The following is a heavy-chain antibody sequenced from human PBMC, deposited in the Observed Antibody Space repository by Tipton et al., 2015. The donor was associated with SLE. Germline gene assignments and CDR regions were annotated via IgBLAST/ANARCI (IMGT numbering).Heavy chain of an antibody. CDR2: ISQYGST. CDR3: ARSSGDSLYYFNY. Sequence: TLSLTCAVHGGSPHAYYWTWIRQKPGKGLEWIGEISQYGSTTYNPSLKSRVTIMMGSSKSQFSLKLTSVTAADTAVYYCARSSGDSLYYFNYWGQGALVTVSS. J-gene: IGHJ4*02. CDR1: GGSPHAYY. D-gene: IGHD2-15*01. V-gene: IGHV4-34*01.